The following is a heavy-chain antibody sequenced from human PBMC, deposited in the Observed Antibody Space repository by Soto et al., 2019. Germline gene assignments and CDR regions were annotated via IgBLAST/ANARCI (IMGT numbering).Heavy chain of an antibody. V-gene: IGHV3-23*01. CDR1: GFTFSSQA. Sequence: EVQLLDSGGGLVQPGGSLRLSCAASGFTFSSQAMSWVRQAPGKGPEWVSSIGGSGDTIYYADSVKGRFTTSRDNSKNTLYLQMNNLRAEDTAVYYCAKGDYGRGDYWGLGTLVTVSS. CDR3: AKGDYGRGDY. J-gene: IGHJ4*02. CDR2: IGGSGDTI. D-gene: IGHD4-17*01.